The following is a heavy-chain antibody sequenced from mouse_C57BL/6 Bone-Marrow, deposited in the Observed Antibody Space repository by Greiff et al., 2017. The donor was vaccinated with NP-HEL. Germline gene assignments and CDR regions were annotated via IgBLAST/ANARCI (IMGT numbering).Heavy chain of an antibody. CDR3: AIEGWLLRVAY. V-gene: IGHV1-74*01. Sequence: RPGQGLEWIGRIHPSDSDTNYNQKFKGKATLTVDKSSSTAYMQLSSLTSEDSAVYYCAIEGWLLRVAYWGQGTLVTVSA. CDR2: IHPSDSDT. D-gene: IGHD2-3*01. J-gene: IGHJ3*01.